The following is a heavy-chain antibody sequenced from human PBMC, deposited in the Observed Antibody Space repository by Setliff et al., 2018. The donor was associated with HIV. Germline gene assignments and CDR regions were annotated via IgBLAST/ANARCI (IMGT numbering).Heavy chain of an antibody. D-gene: IGHD3-16*02. CDR3: ARGWTTYYDYVWGSYPPGY. J-gene: IGHJ6*04. Sequence: SVKVSCKASGGTFTGYAITWVRQPPGQGLEWMGGIIPVFGTTNYAQKFQGRVSITADESTTTAYMELSSLRSEDTAVYYCARGWTTYYDYVWGSYPPGYWGKGTTVTVSS. CDR2: IIPVFGTT. V-gene: IGHV1-69*13. CDR1: GGTFTGYA.